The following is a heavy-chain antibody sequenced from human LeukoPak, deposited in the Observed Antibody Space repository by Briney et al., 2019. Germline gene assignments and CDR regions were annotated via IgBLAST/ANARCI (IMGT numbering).Heavy chain of an antibody. CDR1: GFTFSSHG. V-gene: IGHV3-23*01. CDR3: VRQYYYGSGSYLWAPDY. D-gene: IGHD3-10*01. J-gene: IGHJ4*02. Sequence: GGSLRLSCAASGFTFSSHGMNWVRQAPGKGLEWVSGISPSGGITYYTDSVKGRFTISRDNAKKSLYLQMNSLRAEDTAVYYCVRQYYYGSGSYLWAPDYWGQGTLVTVSS. CDR2: ISPSGGIT.